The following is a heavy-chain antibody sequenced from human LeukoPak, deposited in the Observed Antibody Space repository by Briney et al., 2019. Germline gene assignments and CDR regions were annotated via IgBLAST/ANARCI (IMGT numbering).Heavy chain of an antibody. D-gene: IGHD4-23*01. Sequence: GGSLRLTCAASGFTFSNSGMHWVRQAPGKGLEWVAFIRYEGSIKYYADSVKGRFTISRDNSKNTLYLQMNSLRAEDTAVYYCAKDRGWELRLFDYWGQGTLVTVSS. J-gene: IGHJ4*02. CDR1: GFTFSNSG. CDR3: AKDRGWELRLFDY. V-gene: IGHV3-30*02. CDR2: IRYEGSIK.